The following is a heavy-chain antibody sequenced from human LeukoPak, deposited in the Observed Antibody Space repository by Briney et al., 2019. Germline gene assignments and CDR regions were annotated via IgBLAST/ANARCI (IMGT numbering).Heavy chain of an antibody. CDR2: IYYSGST. CDR1: GGSISSYY. J-gene: IGHJ4*02. Sequence: SETLSLTCTVSGGSISSYYWSWIRQPPGKGLEWIGYIYYSGSTNYNPSLKSRLTISVDTSKNQFSLKLTSVTAADTAVYYCARVSMITFGGVIAHFDYWGQGTLVTVSS. D-gene: IGHD3-16*02. CDR3: ARVSMITFGGVIAHFDY. V-gene: IGHV4-59*01.